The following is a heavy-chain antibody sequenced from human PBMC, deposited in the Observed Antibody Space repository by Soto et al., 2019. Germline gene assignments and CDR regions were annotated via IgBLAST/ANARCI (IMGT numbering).Heavy chain of an antibody. CDR3: VSDRGYGHASVPYS. V-gene: IGHV3-30*03. D-gene: IGHD5-18*01. CDR1: GFTFSSYG. Sequence: QAQLVESGGGVVQPGRSLRLSCAAFGFTFSSYGMHWVRQAPGPGLEWVAVISYDGGLQHYADSVKGRFTISRDNSKNMVLLQMNSLRAEDTAVYYCVSDRGYGHASVPYSWGQGTLVSVSS. J-gene: IGHJ4*02. CDR2: ISYDGGLQ.